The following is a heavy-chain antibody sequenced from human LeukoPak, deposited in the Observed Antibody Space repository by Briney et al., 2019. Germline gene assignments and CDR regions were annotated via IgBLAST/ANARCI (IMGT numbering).Heavy chain of an antibody. CDR2: ISYDGSDE. CDR1: GLAFSSYS. V-gene: IGHV3-30*04. D-gene: IGHD2-21*01. CDR3: AKGLSAAGDYYFDY. Sequence: SGGSLRLSCVASGLAFSSYSMHWVRQAPGKGLEWVGVISYDGSDEYYTDSVKGRFTISRDNSKNTVYLQMKSLRVEATAVYYCAKGLSAAGDYYFDYWGQGALVTVSS. J-gene: IGHJ4*02.